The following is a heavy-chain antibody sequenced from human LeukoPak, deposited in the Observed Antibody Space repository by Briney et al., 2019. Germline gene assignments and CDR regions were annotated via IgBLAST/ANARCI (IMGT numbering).Heavy chain of an antibody. V-gene: IGHV4-59*10. CDR2: IYTSGST. D-gene: IGHD6-19*01. J-gene: IGHJ4*02. Sequence: KPSETLSLTCAVYGGSFSGYYWSWIRQPAGKGLQWIGRIYTSGSTNYNPSLKSRVTLSVDTSKNQLSLKVSSVTAADTAVYYCARLSRGAVADYWGQGTLVTVSS. CDR1: GGSFSGYY. CDR3: ARLSRGAVADY.